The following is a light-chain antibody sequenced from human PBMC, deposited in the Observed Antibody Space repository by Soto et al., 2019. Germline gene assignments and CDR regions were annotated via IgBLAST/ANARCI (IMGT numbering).Light chain of an antibody. CDR1: QSVDSN. V-gene: IGKV3-15*01. J-gene: IGKJ4*01. CDR3: QQRSNWPFT. Sequence: ELLMTQSPATLSVSPGERATLSCRASQSVDSNLAWYQQKPGQAPRLLIYGASARATGISARFSGSGSGTDFTLTISSLEPEDFAVYYCQQRSNWPFTFGGGTRWIS. CDR2: GAS.